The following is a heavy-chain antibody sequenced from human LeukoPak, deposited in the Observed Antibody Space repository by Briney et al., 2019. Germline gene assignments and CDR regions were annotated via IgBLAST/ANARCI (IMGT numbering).Heavy chain of an antibody. CDR2: MNNRGSS. J-gene: IGHJ4*02. Sequence: SETLSLTRAVYGESFSAYFWNGIREAPGKALEYIGEMNNRGSSHYNPPLKTRVTLSVDTSKNQFSLKLTSVTAADTAVYFCARGSSFDGYCSAGACDAGYYDSWGQGTPVTVSS. CDR1: GESFSAYF. CDR3: ARGSSFDGYCSAGACDAGYYDS. V-gene: IGHV4-34*01. D-gene: IGHD2-15*01.